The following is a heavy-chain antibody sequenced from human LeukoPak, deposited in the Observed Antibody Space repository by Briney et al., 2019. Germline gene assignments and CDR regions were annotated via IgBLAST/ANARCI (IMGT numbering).Heavy chain of an antibody. D-gene: IGHD6-13*01. V-gene: IGHV3-48*03. J-gene: IGHJ5*02. CDR1: GFTFSSYE. CDR2: ISSSGNTI. Sequence: GGSLRLSCAASGFTFSSYEMNWVRQAPGKGLERVSYISSSGNTIYYADSVKGRFTVSRDNAKNSLYLQMNSLRAEDTAVYYCARDRYSSSWYNWFDPWGQGTLVTVSS. CDR3: ARDRYSSSWYNWFDP.